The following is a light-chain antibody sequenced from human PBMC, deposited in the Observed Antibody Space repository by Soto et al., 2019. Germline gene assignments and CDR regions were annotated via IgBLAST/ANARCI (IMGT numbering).Light chain of an antibody. J-gene: IGKJ2*01. V-gene: IGKV1-9*01. CDR1: QGISNS. Sequence: DIQLTQSPSFPSASVGDRVTITCRASQGISNSLAWYQQKPGKVPQLLIYAASTLQSGVPSRFSGSGSVTEFTLTISSLQPEDVATYYCQELKSYLYTFGQGTKLDSK. CDR2: AAS. CDR3: QELKSYLYT.